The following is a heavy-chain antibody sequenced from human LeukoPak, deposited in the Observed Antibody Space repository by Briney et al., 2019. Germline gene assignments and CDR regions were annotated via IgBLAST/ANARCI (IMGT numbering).Heavy chain of an antibody. CDR2: ICYDGSKK. Sequence: GGALRLSCAASGFTFSSYGMHWVRQAPGKGLEWVAVICYDGSKKYYADSVKGRFTISRDNSKNTLYLQMNSLRAEDTAVYYCAREHVSQSFDYWGQGTLVTVSS. CDR3: AREHVSQSFDY. J-gene: IGHJ4*02. CDR1: GFTFSSYG. V-gene: IGHV3-33*01.